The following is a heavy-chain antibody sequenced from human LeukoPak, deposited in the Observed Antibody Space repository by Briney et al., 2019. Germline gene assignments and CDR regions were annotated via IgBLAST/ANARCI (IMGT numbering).Heavy chain of an antibody. J-gene: IGHJ4*02. Sequence: SETLSLTCTVSGGSISSYYWSWIRQPAGKGLEWIGRIYTSGSTNYNPSLKSRVTMSVDTSKNQFSLKLSSVTAADTAVYYCARDQLGYCSGGSCYYYWGQGTLVTVSS. CDR2: IYTSGST. CDR3: ARDQLGYCSGGSCYYY. CDR1: GGSISSYY. V-gene: IGHV4-4*07. D-gene: IGHD2-15*01.